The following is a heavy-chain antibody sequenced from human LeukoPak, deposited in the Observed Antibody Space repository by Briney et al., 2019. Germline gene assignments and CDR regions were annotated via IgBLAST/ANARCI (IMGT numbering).Heavy chain of an antibody. CDR3: TRQEEPTALVDH. D-gene: IGHD5-18*01. CDR1: GFSFSSSA. CDR2: IRSKSNSYAT. Sequence: PGGSLRLSCAASGFSFSSSAMHWVRQASGKGLEWVGCIRSKSNSYATAYGASVKGSFTISRDEPKNTAYLQMNSLKTEDTAVYYCTRQEEPTALVDHWGQGTLVTVSS. V-gene: IGHV3-73*01. J-gene: IGHJ4*02.